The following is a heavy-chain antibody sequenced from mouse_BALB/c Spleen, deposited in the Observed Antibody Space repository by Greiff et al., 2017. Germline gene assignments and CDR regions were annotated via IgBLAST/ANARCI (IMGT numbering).Heavy chain of an antibody. V-gene: IGHV14-3*02. CDR3: ERGGNYNYEAMDY. CDR1: GFNIKDTY. J-gene: IGHJ4*01. D-gene: IGHD2-1*01. CDR2: IDPANGNT. Sequence: VQLKESGAELVKPGASVKLSCTASGFNIKDTYMHWVKQRPEQGLEWIGRIDPANGNTKYDPKFQGKATITADTSSNTAYLQLSSLTSEDTAVYYCERGGNYNYEAMDYWGQGTSVTVSS.